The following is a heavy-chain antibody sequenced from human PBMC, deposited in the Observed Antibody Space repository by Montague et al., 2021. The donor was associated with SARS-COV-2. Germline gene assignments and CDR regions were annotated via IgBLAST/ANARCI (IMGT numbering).Heavy chain of an antibody. D-gene: IGHD1-26*01. V-gene: IGHV4-59*01. CDR3: ARGTEVGAFDY. CDR2: IYYNGRT. CDR1: GGSINGYY. Sequence: SETLSLTCTVSGGSINGYYWTCVRQPPGKGLQWIAHIYYNGRTSYIPSLKSRLSVSLDKAKYQFSLELTSVTAADTARYFCARGTEVGAFDYWGQGALVSVSS. J-gene: IGHJ4*02.